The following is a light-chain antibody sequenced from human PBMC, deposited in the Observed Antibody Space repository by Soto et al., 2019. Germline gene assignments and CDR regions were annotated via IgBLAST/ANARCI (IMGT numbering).Light chain of an antibody. CDR2: LGS. CDR1: QSLLHSNGYSY. V-gene: IGKV2-28*01. Sequence: DIVMTQSPLSLPVTPGEPASISCRSSQSLLHSNGYSYLDWYLQKPGQSPQLLIYLGSNRASGVPDRVSGSGSGTDFTLKISRVEAEDVGVYYCMQALQTPLTFGQGTKVEIK. J-gene: IGKJ1*01. CDR3: MQALQTPLT.